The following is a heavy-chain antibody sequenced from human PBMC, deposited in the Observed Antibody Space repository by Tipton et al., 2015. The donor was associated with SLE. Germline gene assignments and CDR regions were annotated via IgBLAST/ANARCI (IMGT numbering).Heavy chain of an antibody. CDR3: AVISDGYFDY. CDR1: GFTFSSYA. V-gene: IGHV3-64D*09. CDR2: ISSNGGST. Sequence: SLRLSCSASGFTFSSYAMHWVRQAPGKGLEYVSAISSNGGSTYYADSVKGRFTISRDNSKNTLYLQMSSLRAEDTAVYYCAVISDGYFDYWGQGTLVTVSS. D-gene: IGHD3-3*02. J-gene: IGHJ4*02.